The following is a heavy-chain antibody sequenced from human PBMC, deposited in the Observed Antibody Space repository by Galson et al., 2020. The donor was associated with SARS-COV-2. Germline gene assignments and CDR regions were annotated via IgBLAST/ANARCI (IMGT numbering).Heavy chain of an antibody. CDR1: GFSFSNYA. D-gene: IGHD1-26*01. CDR3: VKDIVGATSY. CDR2: ISGSGGRT. Sequence: GESLKISCAASGFSFSNYAMAWVRQAPGKGLEWVSGISGSGGRTFYADSVKGRFTISRDNSKNTPYLQMNTMRVDDTAVYFCVKDIVGATSYWGQGTLVTVSS. V-gene: IGHV3-23*01. J-gene: IGHJ4*02.